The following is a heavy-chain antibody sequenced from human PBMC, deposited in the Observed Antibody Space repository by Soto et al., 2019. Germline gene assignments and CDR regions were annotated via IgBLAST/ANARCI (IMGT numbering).Heavy chain of an antibody. J-gene: IGHJ6*02. CDR3: ASAAIVVVPGALDYSYDMDV. V-gene: IGHV1-69*06. CDR2: IIPMFGTA. CDR1: GGTFSSYA. Sequence: QVQLVQSGAEVKKPGSSVKVSCKASGGTFSSYAISWVRQAPGQGLEWMGGIIPMFGTANYEQKSQGRVTITADKSTTTAYMELSSLRSEDTAVYYCASAAIVVVPGALDYSYDMDVWSQGTTVTVSS. D-gene: IGHD2-2*01.